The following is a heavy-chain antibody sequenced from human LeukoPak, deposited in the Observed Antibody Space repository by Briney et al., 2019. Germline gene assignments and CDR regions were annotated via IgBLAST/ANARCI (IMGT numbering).Heavy chain of an antibody. CDR1: GYTFTTYA. V-gene: IGHV1-18*01. CDR3: ARDLRDIVVVPAAMMGSIAARGPFDY. Sequence: ASVKVSCKASGYTFTTYAMNWVRQAPGQGLEWMGWISAYNGNTNYAQKLQGRVTMTTDTSTSTAYMELRSLRSDDTAVYYCARDLRDIVVVPAAMMGSIAARGPFDYWGQGTLVTVSS. J-gene: IGHJ4*02. D-gene: IGHD2-2*01. CDR2: ISAYNGNT.